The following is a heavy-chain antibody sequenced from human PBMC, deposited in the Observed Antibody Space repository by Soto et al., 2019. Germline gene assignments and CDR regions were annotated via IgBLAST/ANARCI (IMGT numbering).Heavy chain of an antibody. D-gene: IGHD6-19*01. J-gene: IGHJ4*02. V-gene: IGHV1-24*01. Sequence: ASVKVSCKVSGYTLTELSMHWVRQAPGKGLEWMGGFDPEDGETIYAQKFQGRVTMTEDTSTDTAYMELSSLRPEDTAVYYCATALEYSSGWSEEHFDYWGQGTLVTVSS. CDR1: GYTLTELS. CDR3: ATALEYSSGWSEEHFDY. CDR2: FDPEDGET.